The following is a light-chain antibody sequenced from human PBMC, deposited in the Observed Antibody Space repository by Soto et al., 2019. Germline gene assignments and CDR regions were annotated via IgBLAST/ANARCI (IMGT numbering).Light chain of an antibody. Sequence: EIVMTQSPATLSVSPGDRATLSCRASQSVSSSLAWYQQIPGQAPRLLIYDASTRATGIPARLGGSGSVTEFTLTISSLQSEDVAVYYCQQDNNWPPLTFGGGTKVELE. CDR2: DAS. J-gene: IGKJ4*01. V-gene: IGKV3-15*01. CDR1: QSVSSS. CDR3: QQDNNWPPLT.